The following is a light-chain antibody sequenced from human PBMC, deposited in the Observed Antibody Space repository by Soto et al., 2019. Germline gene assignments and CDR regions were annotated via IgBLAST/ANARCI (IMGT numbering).Light chain of an antibody. Sequence: MTQSPATPSLSPGERATLSCRASQSVSSNIAWYQQKPGQAPRLLSYGASTRATGVPARFSGSGSGTEFTLTVSSLQSEDFAVYFCQQYNNWPPYTFGQGTKVDIK. J-gene: IGKJ2*01. CDR2: GAS. CDR3: QQYNNWPPYT. CDR1: QSVSSN. V-gene: IGKV3-15*01.